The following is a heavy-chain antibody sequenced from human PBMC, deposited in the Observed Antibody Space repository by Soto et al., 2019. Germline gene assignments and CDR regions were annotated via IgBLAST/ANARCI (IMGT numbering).Heavy chain of an antibody. D-gene: IGHD6-13*01. CDR1: GFSLSTSGVG. CDR3: AHTDLTYCSSWYRSESFDY. CDR2: LYWDDDK. V-gene: IGHV2-5*02. Sequence: QITLKESGPTLVKPTQTLTLTCTFSGFSLSTSGVGVGWIRQPPGKALEGLALLYWDDDKRYSPSPKSRLTITKDTSKSPVDLTMTKLDPVDTATYYCAHTDLTYCSSWYRSESFDYLSQGTLVTVSS. J-gene: IGHJ4*02.